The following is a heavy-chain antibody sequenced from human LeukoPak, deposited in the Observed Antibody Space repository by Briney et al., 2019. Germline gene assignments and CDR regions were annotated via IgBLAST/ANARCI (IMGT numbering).Heavy chain of an antibody. D-gene: IGHD3-22*01. J-gene: IGHJ4*02. Sequence: ASVKVSCKASGYTFTSYYIHWVRQAPGEGLEWMGIINPSGGSTSYAQKFQGRVTMTRDMSTSTVDMELSSLRSEDTAVYYCARDLWYYYDSSGYYPFDYWGQGTLVTVSS. CDR1: GYTFTSYY. V-gene: IGHV1-46*01. CDR2: INPSGGST. CDR3: ARDLWYYYDSSGYYPFDY.